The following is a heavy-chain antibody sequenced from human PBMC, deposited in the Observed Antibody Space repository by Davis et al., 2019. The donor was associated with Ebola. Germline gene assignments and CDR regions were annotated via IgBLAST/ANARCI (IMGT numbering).Heavy chain of an antibody. J-gene: IGHJ6*04. Sequence: SETLSLTCTVSGCSIISSSSYWGWIRQPPRKGLEWIGSIYYSGITYYNPSLKSRVTISVDTSKNQFSLKLSSVTAADTAVYYCARDSLWFGEWYYYYGMDVWGKGTTVTVSS. D-gene: IGHD3-10*01. CDR1: GCSIISSSSY. CDR2: IYYSGIT. CDR3: ARDSLWFGEWYYYYGMDV. V-gene: IGHV4-39*07.